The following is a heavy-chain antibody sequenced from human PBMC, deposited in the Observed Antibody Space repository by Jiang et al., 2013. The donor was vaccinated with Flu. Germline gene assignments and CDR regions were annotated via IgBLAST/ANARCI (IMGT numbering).Heavy chain of an antibody. Sequence: ISAYNGNTNYAQKLQGRVTMTTDTSTSTAYMELRSLRSDDTAVYYCARDLLLGYYDSGGYWGQGTLVTVSS. V-gene: IGHV1-18*01. D-gene: IGHD3-22*01. J-gene: IGHJ4*02. CDR3: ARDLLLGYYDSGGY. CDR2: ISAYNGNT.